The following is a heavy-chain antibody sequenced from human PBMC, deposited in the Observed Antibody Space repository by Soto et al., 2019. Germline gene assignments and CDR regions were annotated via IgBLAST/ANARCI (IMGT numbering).Heavy chain of an antibody. D-gene: IGHD1-1*01. CDR1: GGSISSNY. CDR3: ARYIDGGWFDP. CDR2: IHYSGST. J-gene: IGHJ5*02. Sequence: SETLSLTCTVSGGSISSNYWSWIRQPPGKGLEWIGYIHYSGSTNYNPSLKSRVTISVDTSKNQFSLKLSSVTAADTAVYYCARYIDGGWFDPWGQGTLVTVS. V-gene: IGHV4-59*01.